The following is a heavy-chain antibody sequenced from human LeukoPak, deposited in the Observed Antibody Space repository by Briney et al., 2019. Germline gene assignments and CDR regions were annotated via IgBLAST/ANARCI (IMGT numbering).Heavy chain of an antibody. D-gene: IGHD3-10*01. CDR3: ARVAKYYYGSETYYFFEH. J-gene: IGHJ4*02. CDR1: GFTFDDYG. CDR2: INWNGGST. Sequence: GGSLRLSCAASGFTFDDYGMSWVRQAPGKGLEWVSGINWNGGSTGYADSVKGRFTISRDNAKNSLYLQMNSLRVEDTAVYYCARVAKYYYGSETYYFFEHWGQGTPVTASS. V-gene: IGHV3-20*04.